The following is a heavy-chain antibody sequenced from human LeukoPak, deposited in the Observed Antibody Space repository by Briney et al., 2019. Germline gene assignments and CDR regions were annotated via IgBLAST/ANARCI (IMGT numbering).Heavy chain of an antibody. CDR1: GFTFSSYW. CDR3: ARNQRRLDY. Sequence: GGSLRLSCAPSGFTFSSYWVSWVRQAPGKGVELVANIKQDGSEKYYVHSVKGRFTISRDNAKNSPYLQMNSLRAEDTAVYYCARNQRRLDYWGQGTLVTVSS. D-gene: IGHD1-14*01. J-gene: IGHJ4*02. CDR2: IKQDGSEK. V-gene: IGHV3-7*01.